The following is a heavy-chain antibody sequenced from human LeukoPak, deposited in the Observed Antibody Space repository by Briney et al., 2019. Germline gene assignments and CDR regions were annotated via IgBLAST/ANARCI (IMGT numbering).Heavy chain of an antibody. J-gene: IGHJ3*02. Sequence: ASVKVSCKASGYTFTGYYMHWVRQAPGQGLEWMGWINPNSGGTNYAQKFQGRVTMTRDTSISTAYMELSRLRSDDMAVYYCARDFSSYDFWSGPRSYAFDIWGQGTMVTVSS. CDR1: GYTFTGYY. CDR2: INPNSGGT. D-gene: IGHD3-3*01. V-gene: IGHV1-2*02. CDR3: ARDFSSYDFWSGPRSYAFDI.